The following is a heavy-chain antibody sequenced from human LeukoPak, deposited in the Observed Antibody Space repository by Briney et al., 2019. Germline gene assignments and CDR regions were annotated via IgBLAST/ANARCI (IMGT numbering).Heavy chain of an antibody. J-gene: IGHJ5*02. V-gene: IGHV3-23*01. Sequence: GGSLRLSCAASGITFTNYAMSWVRQAPGKGLEWVSGISVSGGITYYADSVKGRFTISRDNSKNTLYLQMNSLRAEDTAIYYCAGGSGHGFGHWESWGQGTLVTASS. D-gene: IGHD3/OR15-3a*01. CDR2: ISVSGGIT. CDR1: GITFTNYA. CDR3: AGGSGHGFGHWES.